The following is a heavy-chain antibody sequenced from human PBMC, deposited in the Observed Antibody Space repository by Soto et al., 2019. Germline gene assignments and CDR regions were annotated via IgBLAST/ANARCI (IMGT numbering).Heavy chain of an antibody. Sequence: SQTLSLTCAISGDSVSSNSAAWNWIRQSPSRGLEWLGRTYYRSKWYNDYAVSVKSRITINPDTSKNQFSLQLNSVTPEDTAVYYSQRSYFRIVALPTYYYYGMDFWGQRTTV. CDR2: TYYRSKWYN. CDR1: GDSVSSNSAA. D-gene: IGHD6-6*01. J-gene: IGHJ6*02. CDR3: QRSYFRIVALPTYYYYGMDF. V-gene: IGHV6-1*01.